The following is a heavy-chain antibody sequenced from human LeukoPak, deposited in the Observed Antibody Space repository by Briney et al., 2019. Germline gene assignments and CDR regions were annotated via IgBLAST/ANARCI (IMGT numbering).Heavy chain of an antibody. V-gene: IGHV3-30*02. J-gene: IGHJ4*02. CDR1: GFTFSNAW. D-gene: IGHD3-10*01. Sequence: GGSLRLSCAASGFTFSNAWMSWVRQAPGKGLEWVAFIRYDGSNKYYADSVKGRFTISRDNSKNTLYLQMNSLRAEDTAVYYCAKDNIRTDRIWFGLLDYWGQGTLVTVSS. CDR2: IRYDGSNK. CDR3: AKDNIRTDRIWFGLLDY.